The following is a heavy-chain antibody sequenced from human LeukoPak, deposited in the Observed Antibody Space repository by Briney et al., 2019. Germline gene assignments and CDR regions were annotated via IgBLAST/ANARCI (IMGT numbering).Heavy chain of an antibody. V-gene: IGHV3-48*03. CDR1: GFTFSSYE. Sequence: GGSLRLSCAASGFTFSSYEMNWVRQAPGKGLEWVSSISRSATTIYYADSVKGRFTISRDNAKNSLYLQMNSLRAEDTAVYYCPRVGVFSSSWLLHWGQGTLVTVSS. CDR3: PRVGVFSSSWLLH. D-gene: IGHD6-13*01. J-gene: IGHJ4*02. CDR2: ISRSATTI.